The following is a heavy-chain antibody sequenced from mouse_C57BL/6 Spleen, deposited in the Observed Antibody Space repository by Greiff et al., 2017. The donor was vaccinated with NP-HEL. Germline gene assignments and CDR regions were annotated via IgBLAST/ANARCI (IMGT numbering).Heavy chain of an antibody. CDR3: TTKVYYDYDDYFDY. J-gene: IGHJ2*01. V-gene: IGHV14-1*01. CDR1: GFNIKDYY. Sequence: DVQLQESGAELVRPGASVKLSCTASGFNIKDYYMHWVKPRPEQGLEWIGRIDPEDGDPEYAPKFQGKATMTADTSSNTAYLQLSSLTSEDTAVYYCTTKVYYDYDDYFDYWGQGTTLTVSS. D-gene: IGHD2-4*01. CDR2: IDPEDGDP.